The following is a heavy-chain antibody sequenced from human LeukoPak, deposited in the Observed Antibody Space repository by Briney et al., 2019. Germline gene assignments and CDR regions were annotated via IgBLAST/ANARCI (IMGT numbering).Heavy chain of an antibody. D-gene: IGHD3-3*01. CDR2: IYSGGST. Sequence: GGSLRLSCAASGFTVSSNYMSWVRQAPGKGLEWVSVIYSGGSTYYADSVKGRFTISRGNSKNTLYLQMNSLRAEDAAVYYCARDLLEWYFDYWGQGTLVTVSS. V-gene: IGHV3-66*01. CDR3: ARDLLEWYFDY. J-gene: IGHJ4*02. CDR1: GFTVSSNY.